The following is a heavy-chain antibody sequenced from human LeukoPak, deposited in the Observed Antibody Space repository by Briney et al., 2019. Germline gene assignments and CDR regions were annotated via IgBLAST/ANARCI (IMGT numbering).Heavy chain of an antibody. CDR2: ISGDGGST. J-gene: IGHJ4*02. CDR1: GFTFDDYA. CDR3: APTPVRIGR. V-gene: IGHV3-43*02. Sequence: GGSLRLSCAASGFTFDDYAMHWVRQAPGKGLEWVSLISGDGGSTYYADSVKGRFTISRDNSKNSLYLQMNSLRTEDTALYYCAPTPVRIGRCGQGNLVTVSS. D-gene: IGHD4-17*01.